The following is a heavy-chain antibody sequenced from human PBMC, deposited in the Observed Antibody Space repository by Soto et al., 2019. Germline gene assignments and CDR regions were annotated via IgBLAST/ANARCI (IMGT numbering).Heavy chain of an antibody. CDR1: GFTFTSYY. CDR2: IDLRGGDT. D-gene: IGHD1-26*01. V-gene: IGHV1-46*01. J-gene: IGHJ4*02. CDR3: ARGRGGGYGLDF. Sequence: QVQLVQSGAELKSPGASVKVSCKTSGFTFTSYYMHWVRQAPGQGLEWMGLIDLRGGDTRYAPKFQGRVTMTRDTSANRVYMELTRLRSEDMAAYYCARGRGGGYGLDFWGQGTLVTVSS.